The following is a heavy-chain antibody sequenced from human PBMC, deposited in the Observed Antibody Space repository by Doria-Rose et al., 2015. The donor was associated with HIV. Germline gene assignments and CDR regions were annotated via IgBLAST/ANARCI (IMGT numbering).Heavy chain of an antibody. Sequence: QVQLQESDAGLVKPSETLSLTCAVFGGSFSGYYWGWIRQPPGKGLEWIGEINHSGSTNYKTSFKSRVTISLDTSRTLFSLRLSSVTAADTAVYYCARGLLRGGWNDVDYYYGMDVWGQGTTVTVSS. CDR3: ARGLLRGGWNDVDYYYGMDV. J-gene: IGHJ6*02. V-gene: IGHV4-34*01. D-gene: IGHD1-1*01. CDR1: GGSFSGYY. CDR2: INHSGST.